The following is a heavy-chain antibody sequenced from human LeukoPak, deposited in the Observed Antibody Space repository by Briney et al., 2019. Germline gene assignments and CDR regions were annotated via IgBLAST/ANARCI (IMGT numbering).Heavy chain of an antibody. CDR2: IFQDGNDK. J-gene: IGHJ4*02. CDR3: ASRIVGTPDYFDY. CDR1: GFTFSSYP. Sequence: GGSLRLSCAASGFTFSSYPMSWVRQAPGKGLEWVANIFQDGNDKYYVDSVKGRFTISRDNAENSLYLQMNSLRVEDTAMYYCASRIVGTPDYFDYWGQGTLVTVSS. D-gene: IGHD1-26*01. V-gene: IGHV3-7*01.